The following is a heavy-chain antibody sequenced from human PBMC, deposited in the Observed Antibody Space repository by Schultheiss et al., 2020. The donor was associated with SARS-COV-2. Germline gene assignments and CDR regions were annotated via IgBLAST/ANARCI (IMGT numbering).Heavy chain of an antibody. V-gene: IGHV3-30*04. CDR3: ARDYCSSTSCITTDAFDI. D-gene: IGHD2-2*01. CDR1: GFTFSSYA. Sequence: GGSLRLSCAASGFTFSSYAMHWVRQAPGKGLEWVAVISYDGSNKYYADSVKGRFTISRDNSKNTLYLQMNSLRAEDTAVYYCARDYCSSTSCITTDAFDIWGQGTMGTVSS. J-gene: IGHJ3*02. CDR2: ISYDGSNK.